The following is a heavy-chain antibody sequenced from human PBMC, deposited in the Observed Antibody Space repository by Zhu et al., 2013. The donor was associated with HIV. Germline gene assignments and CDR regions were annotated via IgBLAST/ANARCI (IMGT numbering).Heavy chain of an antibody. CDR2: VHCNSGAT. J-gene: IGHJ4*02. D-gene: IGHD4-17*01. Sequence: VQSGLELKKPGASVKISCKATGFIFTSVGYSWVRQAPGRGFEWMGRVHCNSGATVYAEKFRGRVTMTRDTSIRTAYMELISLTSDDTAIYYCAREMDHGDYRTSDYWGRGTRSPSPQ. CDR3: AREMDHGDYRTSDY. V-gene: IGHV1-2*06. CDR1: GFIFTSVG.